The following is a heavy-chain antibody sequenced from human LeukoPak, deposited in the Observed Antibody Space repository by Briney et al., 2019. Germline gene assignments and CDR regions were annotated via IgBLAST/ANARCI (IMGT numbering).Heavy chain of an antibody. CDR3: ARDNYYDSSGYLTPDVS. D-gene: IGHD3-22*01. V-gene: IGHV3-13*01. CDR1: GFTFSSYD. Sequence: PGGSLRLSCAASGFTFSSYDMHWVRQATGKGLEWVSAIGTAGDTYYPGSVKGRFTISRENAKNSLYLQMNSLRAEDTAVYYCARDNYYDSSGYLTPDVSWGQGTLVTVSS. CDR2: IGTAGDT. J-gene: IGHJ5*02.